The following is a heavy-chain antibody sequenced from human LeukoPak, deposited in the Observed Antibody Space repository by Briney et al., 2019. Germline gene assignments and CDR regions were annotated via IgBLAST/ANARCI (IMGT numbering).Heavy chain of an antibody. CDR3: ARAGMTTVTPGAFDI. CDR1: GFTFSSYS. J-gene: IGHJ3*02. Sequence: GGSLRLSCAASGFTFSSYSINWVRQAPGKGLEWVSYISSSSSTIYYAESVKGRFTISRDNAKNSLYLQMNSLRAEDTAVYYCARAGMTTVTPGAFDIWGQGTMVTVSS. V-gene: IGHV3-48*04. D-gene: IGHD4-17*01. CDR2: ISSSSSTI.